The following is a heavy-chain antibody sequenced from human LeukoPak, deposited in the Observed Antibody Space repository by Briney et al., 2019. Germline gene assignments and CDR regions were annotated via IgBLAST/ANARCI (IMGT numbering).Heavy chain of an antibody. CDR3: ARREKSRDGHNYNY. CDR1: GGSFSGYY. V-gene: IGHV4-34*01. CDR2: INHSGST. J-gene: IGHJ4*01. Sequence: PSETLSLTCAVYGGSFSGYYWSWIRQPPGKGLEWVGEINHSGSTNYNPSLKSRVTISVDTSKNQFSLKLSSVTAADTAVYYCARREKSRDGHNYNYCGHGTLVTASP. D-gene: IGHD5-24*01.